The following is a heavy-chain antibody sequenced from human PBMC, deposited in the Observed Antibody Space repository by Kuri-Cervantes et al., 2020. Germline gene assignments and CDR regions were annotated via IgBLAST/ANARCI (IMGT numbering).Heavy chain of an antibody. CDR2: ISYDGSNK. CDR3: AKDFVDTAMVYYFDY. J-gene: IGHJ4*02. V-gene: IGHV3-30*18. CDR1: GFTFSSYG. D-gene: IGHD5-18*01. Sequence: GESLKISCAASGFTFSSYGMHWVRQAPGKGLEWVAVISYDGSNKYYADSVKGRFTISRDNSKNTLYLQMNSLRAEDTAVYYCAKDFVDTAMVYYFDYWGQGTLATVSS.